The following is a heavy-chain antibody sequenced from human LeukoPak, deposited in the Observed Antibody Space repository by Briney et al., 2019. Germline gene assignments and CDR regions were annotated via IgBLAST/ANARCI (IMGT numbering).Heavy chain of an antibody. D-gene: IGHD3-3*01. V-gene: IGHV3-11*01. CDR1: GFTFSDYY. J-gene: IGHJ6*03. Sequence: GGSLRLSCAASGFTFSDYYMSWIRQAPGKGLEWVPYISSSGSTIYYADSVKGRFTISRDNAKNSLYLQMNSLRAEDTAVYYCARRYFWSGYYTDYYYYYMDVWGKGTTVTVSS. CDR2: ISSSGSTI. CDR3: ARRYFWSGYYTDYYYYYMDV.